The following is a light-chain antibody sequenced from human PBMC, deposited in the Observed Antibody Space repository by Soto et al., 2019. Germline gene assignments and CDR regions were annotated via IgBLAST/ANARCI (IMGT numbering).Light chain of an antibody. CDR3: QQYNEFQYT. CDR1: QTISSR. Sequence: DIQLTQSPSSLSASVGDRVTITCRASQTISSRLAWYQQKPGQAPKLLIYKATNLQTGVASRFSGSGSGTEFSLTISSLQPDAFAVYYCQQYNEFQYTFGQGTRLDI. CDR2: KAT. V-gene: IGKV1-5*03. J-gene: IGKJ2*01.